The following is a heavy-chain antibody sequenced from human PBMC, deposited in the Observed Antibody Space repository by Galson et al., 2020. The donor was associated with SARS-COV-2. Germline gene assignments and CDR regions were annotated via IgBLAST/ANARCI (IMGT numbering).Heavy chain of an antibody. CDR2: ISSSTYI. V-gene: IGHV3-21*01. J-gene: IGHJ6*03. Sequence: GGSLRLSCAASGFTFTIYTMNWVRQTPGKGLEWVSSISSSTYIYYAASLEGRFTVSRDNAQNSLYLQMNSLRAEDTAVYYCAREVATTRYMDVWGKGTTVTVS. D-gene: IGHD1-1*01. CDR3: AREVATTRYMDV. CDR1: GFTFTIYT.